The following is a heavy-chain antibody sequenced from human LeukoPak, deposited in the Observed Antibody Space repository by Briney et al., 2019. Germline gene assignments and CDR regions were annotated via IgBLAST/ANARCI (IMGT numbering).Heavy chain of an antibody. Sequence: PGGSLRLSCAASGFTFSSYAMSWVRQAPGKGLEWVSAISGSGGSTYYADSVKGRFTISRDNSKNTLYLQMNSLRAEDTAVYYCAREVTMVRGVIAGHRWFYDYWGQGTLVTVSS. V-gene: IGHV3-23*01. CDR3: AREVTMVRGVIAGHRWFYDY. D-gene: IGHD3-10*01. J-gene: IGHJ4*02. CDR1: GFTFSSYA. CDR2: ISGSGGST.